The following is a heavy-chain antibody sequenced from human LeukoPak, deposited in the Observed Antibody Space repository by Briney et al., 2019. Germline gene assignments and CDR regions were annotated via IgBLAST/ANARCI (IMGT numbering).Heavy chain of an antibody. Sequence: PGGSLRLSCAASGFTFSNSAMSWVRQAPGKWLKWVSTLSGSGITTYYADSVTGRFTISRDNSKNTLYLQMNSLRAEDTAVYYCAKGIYSSGWSYFDYWGHRTLVTVSS. J-gene: IGHJ4*01. CDR1: GFTFSNSA. CDR3: AKGIYSSGWSYFDY. V-gene: IGHV3-23*01. CDR2: LSGSGITT. D-gene: IGHD6-19*01.